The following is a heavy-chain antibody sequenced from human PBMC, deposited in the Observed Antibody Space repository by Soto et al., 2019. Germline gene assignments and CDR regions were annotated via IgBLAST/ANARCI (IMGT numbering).Heavy chain of an antibody. V-gene: IGHV3-66*01. CDR3: ARGGTKAYFDN. D-gene: IGHD1-1*01. J-gene: IGHJ4*02. Sequence: GGSLRLSCAASGFTVNSNYMSWVRQAPGKGLEWVSIIYSGGSTYYADSVKARFTISRDNPKNTLYLQMNSLRAEDTAVYYCARGGTKAYFDNWGQGTLVTVSS. CDR2: IYSGGST. CDR1: GFTVNSNY.